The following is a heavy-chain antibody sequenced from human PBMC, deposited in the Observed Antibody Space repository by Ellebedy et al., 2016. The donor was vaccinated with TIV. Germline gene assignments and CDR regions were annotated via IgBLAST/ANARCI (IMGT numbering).Heavy chain of an antibody. D-gene: IGHD6-19*01. CDR3: ARDPRNGWAPIDH. Sequence: AASVKVSCKASGYNFTTYSLNWLRQAPGQRLEWMGWVHPGNGDTSYSQKFQDRITFTRDTSSSTAYMELSSLRSEYTAVDYCARDPRNGWAPIDHWGQGTLVTVSS. V-gene: IGHV1-3*01. J-gene: IGHJ4*02. CDR1: GYNFTTYS. CDR2: VHPGNGDT.